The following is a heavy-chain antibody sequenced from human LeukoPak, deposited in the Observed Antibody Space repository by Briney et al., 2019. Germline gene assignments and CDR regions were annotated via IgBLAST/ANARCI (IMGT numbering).Heavy chain of an antibody. V-gene: IGHV4-34*01. Sequence: SETLSLTCAVYDESFSGYYCSWIRQPPRKGLEWIGEINHSGSTNYNPSLKSRVTISVDTSKNQFSLKLSSVTAADTAVYYCARQAYDFWSGYYHFDYWGQGTLVTVSS. CDR2: INHSGST. CDR3: ARQAYDFWSGYYHFDY. D-gene: IGHD3-3*01. J-gene: IGHJ4*02. CDR1: DESFSGYY.